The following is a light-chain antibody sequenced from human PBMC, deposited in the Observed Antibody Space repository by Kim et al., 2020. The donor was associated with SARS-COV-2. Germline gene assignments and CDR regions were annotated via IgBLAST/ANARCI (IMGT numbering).Light chain of an antibody. J-gene: IGLJ1*01. CDR1: SIRGFS. V-gene: IGLV3-19*01. CDR3: NSRDSSGNHV. Sequence: SSELTQDPAVSVALGQTVRITCQGASIRGFSPSWYQHKPGQAPVLVIYGQNNRPAGIPDRFSGSSSGNTGSLTITGAQAEDEADYYCNSRDSSGNHVFGLGTKVTVL. CDR2: GQN.